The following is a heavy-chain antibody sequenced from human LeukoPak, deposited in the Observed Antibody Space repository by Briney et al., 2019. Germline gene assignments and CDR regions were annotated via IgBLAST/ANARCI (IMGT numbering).Heavy chain of an antibody. CDR2: IYYSGST. Sequence: SETLSLTCTVSGGSISSYYWSWIRQPPGKGLEWIGYIYYSGSTNYNPSLKSRVTISIDTSKNQFSLKLSSVTAADTAVYYCARETYYYDSSGYHHYFDYWGQGTLVTVSS. CDR1: GGSISSYY. V-gene: IGHV4-59*01. J-gene: IGHJ4*02. CDR3: ARETYYYDSSGYHHYFDY. D-gene: IGHD3-22*01.